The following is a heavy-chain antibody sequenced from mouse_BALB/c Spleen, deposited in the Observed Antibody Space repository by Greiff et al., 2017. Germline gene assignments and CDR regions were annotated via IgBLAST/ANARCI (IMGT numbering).Heavy chain of an antibody. CDR3: ARGGSSFYAMDY. CDR2: INPYNDGT. J-gene: IGHJ4*01. V-gene: IGHV1-14*01. Sequence: EVQLQQSGPELVKPGASVKMSCKASGYTFTSYVMHWVKQKPGQGLEWIGNINPYNDGTKYNEKFKGKATLTSDKSSSTAYMELSSLTSEDSAVYYCARGGSSFYAMDYWGQGTSVTVSS. D-gene: IGHD1-1*01. CDR1: GYTFTSYV.